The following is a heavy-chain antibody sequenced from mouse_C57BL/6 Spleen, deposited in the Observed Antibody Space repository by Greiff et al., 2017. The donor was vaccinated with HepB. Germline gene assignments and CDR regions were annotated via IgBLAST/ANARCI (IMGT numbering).Heavy chain of an antibody. D-gene: IGHD1-1*01. CDR3: ARAILDPFFAY. CDR1: GYTFTDYY. CDR2: INPNNGGT. J-gene: IGHJ3*01. V-gene: IGHV1-26*01. Sequence: VQLQQSGPELVKPGASVKISCKASGYTFTDYYMNWVKQSHGKSLEWIGDINPNNGGTSYNQKFKGKATLTVDKSSSTAYMELRSLTSEDSAVYYCARAILDPFFAYWGQGTLVTVSA.